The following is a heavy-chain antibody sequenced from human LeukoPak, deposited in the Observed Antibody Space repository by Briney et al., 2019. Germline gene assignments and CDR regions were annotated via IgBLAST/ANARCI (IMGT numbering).Heavy chain of an antibody. D-gene: IGHD3-16*01. Sequence: GGSLRLSCTGSGYTFGDYAMSWVRQSPGKGLEWVSLIRSKAFGGATEYAASVKSRFTISRDDSKSIAYLQMNSLKTEDTAMYYCTRDGGTLDYWGQGTLVTVSS. CDR2: IRSKAFGGAT. V-gene: IGHV3-49*04. J-gene: IGHJ4*02. CDR3: TRDGGTLDY. CDR1: GYTFGDYA.